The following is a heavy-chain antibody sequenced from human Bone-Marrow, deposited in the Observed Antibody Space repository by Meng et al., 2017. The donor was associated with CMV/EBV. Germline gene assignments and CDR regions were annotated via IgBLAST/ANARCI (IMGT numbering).Heavy chain of an antibody. J-gene: IGHJ6*02. Sequence: SETLSLTCTVSGGSISSYYWSWIRQPPGKGLEWIGYIYYSGSTNYNPSLKSRVTISVDTSKNQFSLKLSSVTAADTAMYYCARSVGGNRSYNYYGMDVWGQGTTVTVSS. V-gene: IGHV4-59*12. CDR1: GGSISSYY. CDR3: ARSVGGNRSYNYYGMDV. CDR2: IYYSGST. D-gene: IGHD1-26*01.